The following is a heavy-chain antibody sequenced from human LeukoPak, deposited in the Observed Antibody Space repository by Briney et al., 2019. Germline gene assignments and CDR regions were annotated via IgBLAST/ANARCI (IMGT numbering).Heavy chain of an antibody. CDR1: GFTFSSYG. Sequence: GSLRLSCAASGFTFSSYGMHWVRQAPGKGLEWVAFIRYDGSNKYYADSVKGRFTISRDNSKNTLYLQMNSLRAEDTAVYYRAEGTSCYICYYYYMDVSRKGTTVTVSS. CDR2: IRYDGSNK. CDR3: AEGTSCYICYYYYMDV. V-gene: IGHV3-30*02. D-gene: IGHD2-2*02. J-gene: IGHJ6*03.